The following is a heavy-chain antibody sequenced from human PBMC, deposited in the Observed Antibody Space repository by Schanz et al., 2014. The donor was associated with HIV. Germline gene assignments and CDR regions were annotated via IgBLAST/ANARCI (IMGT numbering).Heavy chain of an antibody. CDR2: ISYDGSNK. CDR3: ARDVSHDSSGHYSDYYYGMDV. CDR1: GLTFSSYG. D-gene: IGHD3-22*01. J-gene: IGHJ6*02. Sequence: QVQLVQSGGGVVQPGRSLIISCAASGLTFSSYGMHWVRQAPGKGLEWVAVISYDGSNKNYADSVKGRFTISRDNSKNTLYLQMNSLRAEDTAVYYCARDVSHDSSGHYSDYYYGMDVWGQGTTVTVSS. V-gene: IGHV3-30*03.